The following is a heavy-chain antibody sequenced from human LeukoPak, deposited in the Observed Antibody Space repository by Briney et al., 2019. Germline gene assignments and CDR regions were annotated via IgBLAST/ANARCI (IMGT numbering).Heavy chain of an antibody. CDR3: ARDHSGSYPFGDNWFDP. D-gene: IGHD1-26*01. Sequence: PSETPSLTRTVSGGSISSYYWSWIRQPPGKGLEWIGYIYYSGNTNYNPSLKSRVTISVDTSKNQFSLKLSSVTAADTAVYYCARDHSGSYPFGDNWFDPWGQGTLVTVSS. V-gene: IGHV4-59*01. J-gene: IGHJ5*02. CDR1: GGSISSYY. CDR2: IYYSGNT.